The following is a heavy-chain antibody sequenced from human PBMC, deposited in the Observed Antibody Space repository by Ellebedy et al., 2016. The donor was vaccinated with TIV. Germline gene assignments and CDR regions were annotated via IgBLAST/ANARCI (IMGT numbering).Heavy chain of an antibody. CDR2: IKQDGSEI. CDR3: ARDKIVGATYFDY. CDR1: GFIFRTYW. J-gene: IGHJ4*02. V-gene: IGHV3-7*01. D-gene: IGHD1-26*01. Sequence: GESLKISXAASGFIFRTYWMSWVRQAPGKGLEWVANIKQDGSEIYYVDSVKGRFTISRDNAKNSLYLQMNSLRAEDTAVYYCARDKIVGATYFDYWGQGTLVTVSS.